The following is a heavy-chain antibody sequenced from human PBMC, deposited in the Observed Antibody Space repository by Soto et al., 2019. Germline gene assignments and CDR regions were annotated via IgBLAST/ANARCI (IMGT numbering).Heavy chain of an antibody. Sequence: SETLSLTCTVSGGSISSYYWSWIRQPPGKGLEWIGYIYYSGSTNYNPSLKSRVTISVDTSKNQFSLKLSSVTAADTAVYYCARDGYYYDSSGYQSVYYFDYWGQGTRVTVSS. CDR2: IYYSGST. J-gene: IGHJ4*02. D-gene: IGHD3-22*01. V-gene: IGHV4-59*01. CDR3: ARDGYYYDSSGYQSVYYFDY. CDR1: GGSISSYY.